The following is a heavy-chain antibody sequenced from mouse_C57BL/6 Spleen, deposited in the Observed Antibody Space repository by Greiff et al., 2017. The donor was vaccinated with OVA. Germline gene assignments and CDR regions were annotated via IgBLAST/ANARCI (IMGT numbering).Heavy chain of an antibody. D-gene: IGHD1-1*01. J-gene: IGHJ2*01. Sequence: DVKLVESGGGLVKPGGSLKLSCAASGFTFSSYAMSWVRQTPEKRLEWVATISDGGSYTYYPDNVKGRFTISRDNAKNNLYLQMSHLKSEDTAMYYCARDRDYGPYASYWGQGTTLTVSS. CDR1: GFTFSSYA. CDR2: ISDGGSYT. V-gene: IGHV5-4*01. CDR3: ARDRDYGPYASY.